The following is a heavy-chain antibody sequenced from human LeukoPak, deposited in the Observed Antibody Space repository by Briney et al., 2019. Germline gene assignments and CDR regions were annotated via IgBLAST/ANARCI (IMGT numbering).Heavy chain of an antibody. Sequence: GGSLRLSCAASGFAFSSHAIHWVRQAPGKGLEWVAVISYDGNNKNYADSVKGRFRTSRDNSKNTLYLQMNSLRTEDTAVYYCALDYGDYVFDCWGHGTLVTVSS. CDR1: GFAFSSHA. D-gene: IGHD4-17*01. V-gene: IGHV3-30*03. J-gene: IGHJ4*01. CDR3: ALDYGDYVFDC. CDR2: ISYDGNNK.